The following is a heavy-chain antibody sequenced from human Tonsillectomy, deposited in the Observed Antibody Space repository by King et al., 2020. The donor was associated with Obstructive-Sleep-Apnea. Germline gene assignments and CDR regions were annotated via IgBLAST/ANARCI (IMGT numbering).Heavy chain of an antibody. Sequence: HVQLVESGGGVVQPGRSLRLSCAASGFTFSSYGMHWVRQAPGKGLEWVAVISYDGSNKYYADSVKGRFTISRDNSKNTLYLKMNSLRAEDTAVYYCAKERCGCDCYSLADWGQGTLVTVSS. CDR2: ISYDGSNK. V-gene: IGHV3-30*18. CDR1: GFTFSSYG. CDR3: AKERCGCDCYSLAD. D-gene: IGHD2-21*02. J-gene: IGHJ4*02.